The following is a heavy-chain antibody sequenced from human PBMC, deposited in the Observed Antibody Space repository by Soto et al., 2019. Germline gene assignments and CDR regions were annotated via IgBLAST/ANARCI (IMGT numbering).Heavy chain of an antibody. CDR2: ISAASDYI. Sequence: EVQLVESGGGLVKPGGSLRLSCRDSGFAFASHSMFWVRQAPGKGLEWVSSISAASDYIFYADSVKGRFAISRDNAKNSLYLQMDSLRAEDTAVYYCARGGLVVVGAATRPLDCWGQGTLVTVSS. V-gene: IGHV3-21*01. J-gene: IGHJ4*02. CDR3: ARGGLVVVGAATRPLDC. CDR1: GFAFASHS. D-gene: IGHD2-15*01.